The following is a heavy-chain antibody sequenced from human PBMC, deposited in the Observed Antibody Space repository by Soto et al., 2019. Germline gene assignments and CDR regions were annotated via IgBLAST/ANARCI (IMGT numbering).Heavy chain of an antibody. J-gene: IGHJ4*02. D-gene: IGHD3-22*01. CDR2: IYNNGST. CDR1: GVSTNNDKFY. Sequence: SETLSLTCSVDGVSTNNDKFYWTWLRHHPGKGLEWIGYIYNNGSTYDNPSLKRRITISIDTSENQFSLRLSSVTAADTAVYYCARGVRSYSDASPPRFDHWGQGTLVTVSS. V-gene: IGHV4-31*03. CDR3: ARGVRSYSDASPPRFDH.